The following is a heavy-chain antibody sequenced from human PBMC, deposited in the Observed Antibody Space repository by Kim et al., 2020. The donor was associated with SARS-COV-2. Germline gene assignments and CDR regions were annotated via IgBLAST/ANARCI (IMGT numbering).Heavy chain of an antibody. CDR3: ARDPGQKQWLSNYYGMDV. D-gene: IGHD6-19*01. CDR1: GFTFSSYS. CDR2: ISSSSSTI. V-gene: IGHV3-48*02. Sequence: GGSLRLSCAASGFTFSSYSMNWVRQAPGKGLEWVSYISSSSSTIYYADSVKGRFTISRDNAKNSLYLQMNSLRDEDTAVYYCARDPGQKQWLSNYYGMDVWGQGTTVTVSS. J-gene: IGHJ6*02.